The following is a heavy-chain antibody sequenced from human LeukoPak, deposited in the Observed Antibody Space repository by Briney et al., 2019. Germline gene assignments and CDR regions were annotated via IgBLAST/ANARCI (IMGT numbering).Heavy chain of an antibody. J-gene: IGHJ4*02. D-gene: IGHD4-11*01. CDR2: IKQDGSEK. CDR1: GFTFNYYW. V-gene: IGHV3-7*01. CDR3: VRDSYSNYFDY. Sequence: GGSLRLSCAASGFTFNYYWMSWVRQAPGKGLEWVADIKQDGSEKYYVDSVKGRFTISRDNAKNSLYLQMNSLRAEDTAVYYCVRDSYSNYFDYWGQGTLVTVSS.